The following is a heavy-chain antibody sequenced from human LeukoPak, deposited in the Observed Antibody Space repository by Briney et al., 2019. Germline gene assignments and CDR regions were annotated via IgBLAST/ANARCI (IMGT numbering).Heavy chain of an antibody. CDR3: ARSGSGSYLRWFDP. CDR2: ISGDTRTT. V-gene: IGHV3-74*03. CDR1: GFTFSRYW. J-gene: IGHJ5*02. Sequence: PGGSLRLSCAASGFTFSRYWMHWVRQAPGKGLVWVSRISGDTRTTTYADSVKGRFNIFRDNAKDTLYLQMNSLRAEDTAVYYCARSGSGSYLRWFDPWGQGTLVTVS. D-gene: IGHD3-10*01.